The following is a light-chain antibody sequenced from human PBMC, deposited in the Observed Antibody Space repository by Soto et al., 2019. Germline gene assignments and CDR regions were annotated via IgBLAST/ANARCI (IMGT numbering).Light chain of an antibody. V-gene: IGKV3-20*01. CDR3: QQYGSSPKT. Sequence: SLLAQAPSPLSLSPGERATLSCRASQSVSSSYLAWYQQKPGQAPRLLIYGASSRATGIPDRFSGSGSGTDFTLTISRLEPEDFAVYYCQQYGSSPKTFGQGTKVDIK. CDR1: QSVSSSY. J-gene: IGKJ1*01. CDR2: GAS.